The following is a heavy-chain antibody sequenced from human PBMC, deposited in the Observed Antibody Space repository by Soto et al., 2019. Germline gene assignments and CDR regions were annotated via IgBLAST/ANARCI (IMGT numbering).Heavy chain of an antibody. CDR1: GFSLSTSGVG. CDR3: ARALGVVVISPPWYFDY. CDR2: IYWDDDK. J-gene: IGHJ4*02. Sequence: SGPTLVKPKQTLALTCTFSGFSLSTSGVGVGWIRQPPGKAPEWLALIYWDDDKRYSPSLKSRLTITKDTSKNQVVLTMTNMDPVDTATYYCARALGVVVISPPWYFDYWGQ. D-gene: IGHD3-22*01. V-gene: IGHV2-5*02.